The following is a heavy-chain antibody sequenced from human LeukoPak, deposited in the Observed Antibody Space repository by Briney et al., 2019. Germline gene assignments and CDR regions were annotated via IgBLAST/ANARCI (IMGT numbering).Heavy chain of an antibody. J-gene: IGHJ4*02. V-gene: IGHV3-9*03. CDR2: ISWNSGRR. CDR3: AKGPDYDILAPIDY. D-gene: IGHD3-9*01. Sequence: PGRSLRLSCVGSGFTLDNYATHWVRHAPGKGLEWVSGISWNSGRRGYADSVKGRFSISRDNAKTSLYLQMNSLRAEDMALYYCAKGPDYDILAPIDYWGQGTLVTVSS. CDR1: GFTLDNYA.